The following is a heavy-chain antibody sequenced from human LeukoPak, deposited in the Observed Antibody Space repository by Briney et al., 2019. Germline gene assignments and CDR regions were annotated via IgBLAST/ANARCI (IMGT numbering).Heavy chain of an antibody. CDR2: INHSGST. V-gene: IGHV4-34*01. D-gene: IGHD6-13*01. J-gene: IGHJ6*03. Sequence: SETLSLTCTVSGGSISGYYWSWIRQPPGKGLEWIGEINHSGSTNYNPSLKSRVTISVDTSKNQFSLKLSSVTAADTAVYYCARVVKGRQSSSWFYYYYYMDVWGKGTTVTVSS. CDR3: ARVVKGRQSSSWFYYYYYMDV. CDR1: GGSISGYY.